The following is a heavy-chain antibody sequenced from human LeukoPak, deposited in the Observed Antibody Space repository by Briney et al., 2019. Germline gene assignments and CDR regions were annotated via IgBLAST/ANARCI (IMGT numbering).Heavy chain of an antibody. D-gene: IGHD3-3*01. CDR2: INHSGST. CDR1: GGSFSGYY. J-gene: IGHJ4*02. CDR3: ARANYDFWSGYYSPLDY. V-gene: IGHV4-34*01. Sequence: SETLSLTCAVYGGSFSGYYWSWIRQPPGKGLEWIGEINHSGSTNYNPSLKSRVTISVDTSKNQSSLKLSSVTAADTAVYYCARANYDFWSGYYSPLDYWGQGTLVTVSS.